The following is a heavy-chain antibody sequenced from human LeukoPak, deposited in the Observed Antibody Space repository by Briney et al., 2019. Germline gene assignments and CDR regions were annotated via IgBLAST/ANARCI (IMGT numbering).Heavy chain of an antibody. Sequence: GGSLRLSCAASRFTFSSYSMNWVRQAPGKGLEWVSSISSSSSYIYYADSVKGRFTISRDNAKNSLYLQMNSLRAEDTAVYYCARGGSGWYVSSWFDPWGQGTLVTVSS. CDR2: ISSSSSYI. J-gene: IGHJ5*02. D-gene: IGHD6-19*01. V-gene: IGHV3-21*04. CDR3: ARGGSGWYVSSWFDP. CDR1: RFTFSSYS.